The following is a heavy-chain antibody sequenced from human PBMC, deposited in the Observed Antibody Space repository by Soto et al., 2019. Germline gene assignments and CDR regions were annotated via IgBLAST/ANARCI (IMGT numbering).Heavy chain of an antibody. J-gene: IGHJ6*02. Sequence: EVQLLESGGGLIQPGGSLRLSCAASGLTFSRYAMNWVRQAPGKGLEWVSVISGSGGTRYYADSLKGRFTISRDNSKGILYLQMNSLRADDTAVYYCAKDPYPVVVVPAANGMDVWGQGTTVTVSS. CDR3: AKDPYPVVVVPAANGMDV. CDR1: GLTFSRYA. V-gene: IGHV3-23*01. CDR2: ISGSGGTR. D-gene: IGHD2-2*01.